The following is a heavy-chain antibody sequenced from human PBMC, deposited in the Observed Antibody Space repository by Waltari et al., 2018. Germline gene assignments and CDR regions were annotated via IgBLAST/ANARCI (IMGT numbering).Heavy chain of an antibody. V-gene: IGHV1-24*01. CDR2: YDPEEGET. CDR3: ATDHHRDSGYDI. J-gene: IGHJ4*02. CDR1: GYPLSDLS. Sequence: QVQLVQSGAEVKKPGASVKVSCKVSGYPLSDLSIHWVRQAPGKGLEWMGGYDPEEGETVSAQIFQGRLSMTEDTSRDTAYMELRSLRSEDTAVYYCATDHHRDSGYDIWGQGTLVTVSS. D-gene: IGHD5-12*01.